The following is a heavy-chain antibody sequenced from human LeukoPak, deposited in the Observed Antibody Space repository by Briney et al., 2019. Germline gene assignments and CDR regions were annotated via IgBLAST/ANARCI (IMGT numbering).Heavy chain of an antibody. D-gene: IGHD3-22*01. CDR2: ISSSSSYI. CDR1: GFTFSSYS. J-gene: IGHJ4*02. V-gene: IGHV3-21*01. Sequence: GGSLRLSCAASGFTFSSYSMNWVRQAPGKGLEWVSSISSSSSYIYYADSVKGRFTISRDNAKNSLYLQMNSLRAEDTAVYYCARGGETYYYDSSGYYSFDYWGQGTLVTVSS. CDR3: ARGGETYYYDSSGYYSFDY.